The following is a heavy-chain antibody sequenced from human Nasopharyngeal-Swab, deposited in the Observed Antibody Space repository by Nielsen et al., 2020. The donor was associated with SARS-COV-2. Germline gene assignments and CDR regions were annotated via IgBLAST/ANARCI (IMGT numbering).Heavy chain of an antibody. Sequence: SVKVSCKASGGTFSSYAISWVRQAPGQGLEWMEGIIPIFGTANYAQKFQGRVTITADESTSTAYMELSSLRSEDTAVYYCARGSVYYYYGMDVWGQGTTVTVSS. J-gene: IGHJ6*02. V-gene: IGHV1-69*13. CDR3: ARGSVYYYYGMDV. CDR1: GGTFSSYA. CDR2: IIPIFGTA.